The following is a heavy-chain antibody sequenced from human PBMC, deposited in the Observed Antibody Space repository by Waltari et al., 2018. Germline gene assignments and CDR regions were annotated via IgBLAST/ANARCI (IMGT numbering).Heavy chain of an antibody. CDR2: ISDDGSRI. D-gene: IGHD2-2*01. J-gene: IGHJ4*02. CDR3: VRGFSTSPSSY. V-gene: IGHV3-74*01. CDR1: GFPFGSFW. Sequence: EVQLVESGGGLVQPGESLRLSCEASGFPFGSFWMHCVRQVSGKGLVWVSSISDDGSRIGYADSVKGRFTISRDNAKNTLYLQMNRLRGDDTAVYYCVRGFSTSPSSYWGQGALVTVSS.